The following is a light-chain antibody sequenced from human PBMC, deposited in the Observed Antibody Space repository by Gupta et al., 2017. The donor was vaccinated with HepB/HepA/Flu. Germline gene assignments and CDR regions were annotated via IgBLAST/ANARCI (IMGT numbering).Light chain of an antibody. Sequence: QSALTQPASVSGSPGPSITISCTGTSSDVGGYNFVSWYQQHPGKAPKFIIYDVSNRPAGVSNRFSGSKSGNTASLTISGLQAEDEADYYCSSYTSTSTVLFGGGTKLTVL. J-gene: IGLJ2*01. CDR2: DVS. CDR1: SSDVGGYNF. V-gene: IGLV2-14*03. CDR3: SSYTSTSTVL.